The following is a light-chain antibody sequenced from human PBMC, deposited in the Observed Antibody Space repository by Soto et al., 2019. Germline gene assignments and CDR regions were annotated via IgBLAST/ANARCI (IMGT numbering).Light chain of an antibody. CDR2: AAF. J-gene: IGKJ4*01. CDR1: QSVSTS. Sequence: EIVMTQSPATLSVSPGETVTLSCRASQSVSTSVAWYQQQPGQAPRLLIYAAFTRATAVPARFSGSGSGTEFALTISGLQSEDFAVYHCQQHKDWPLTFGGGTKVEMK. V-gene: IGKV3-15*01. CDR3: QQHKDWPLT.